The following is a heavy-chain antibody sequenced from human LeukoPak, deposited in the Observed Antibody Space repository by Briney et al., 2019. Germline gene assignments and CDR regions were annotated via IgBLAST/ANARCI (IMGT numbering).Heavy chain of an antibody. V-gene: IGHV1-2*04. CDR3: ARDFLGRTNGGSNYFGMDV. CDR2: INLHTGGA. CDR1: GYTFTDYF. J-gene: IGHJ6*02. Sequence: ASVKVSCKSSGYTFTDYFLHWVRQAPGQGLEWMGCINLHTGGAHYAQKFQDWVSLTRDTSIDTAFMELSSLRSDATAIYYCARDFLGRTNGGSNYFGMDVWGQGTTVTVSS. D-gene: IGHD2-8*01.